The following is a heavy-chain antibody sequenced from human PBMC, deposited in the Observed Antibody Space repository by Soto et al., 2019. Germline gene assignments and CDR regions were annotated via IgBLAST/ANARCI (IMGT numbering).Heavy chain of an antibody. CDR3: ARDLNRYYFDF. Sequence: GGSLRLSCVVSGFTFSSYAMSWVRQAPGKGLEWVSAISGSGGSTYYADSVKGRFTISRDNSKNTLYLQMNSLRAEDTAVYFCARDLNRYYFDFWGQGTLVTVSS. CDR1: GFTFSSYA. J-gene: IGHJ4*02. CDR2: ISGSGGST. V-gene: IGHV3-23*01.